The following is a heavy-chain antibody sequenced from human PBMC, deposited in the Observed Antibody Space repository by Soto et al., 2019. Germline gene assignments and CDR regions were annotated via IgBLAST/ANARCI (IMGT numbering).Heavy chain of an antibody. CDR2: IKSDGTMT. V-gene: IGHV3-74*03. CDR1: GFSFSGYW. J-gene: IGHJ5*02. Sequence: PAESLRLSCAASGFSFSGYWMHWVRQAPGKGLMWVSRIKSDGTMTMYADSVKGRFTISRDNAKNTLYLQMNSLREEDTAVYYRARSDWFDPWGQGTLVTVSS. CDR3: ARSDWFDP.